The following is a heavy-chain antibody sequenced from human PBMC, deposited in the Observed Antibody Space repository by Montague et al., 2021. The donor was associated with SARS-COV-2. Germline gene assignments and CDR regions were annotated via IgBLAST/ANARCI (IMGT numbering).Heavy chain of an antibody. CDR2: IYSSGGT. Sequence: SETLSLTCTVSGGSISNYYWSWIRQPAGKGLEWIGSIYSSGGTNYNPSXXSRISMSVDTSKNQFSLELSSVTAADTAIYYCARDYSHCSGGSCVFDYWGQGTLVTVSS. J-gene: IGHJ4*02. CDR3: ARDYSHCSGGSCVFDY. V-gene: IGHV4-4*07. CDR1: GGSISNYY. D-gene: IGHD2-15*01.